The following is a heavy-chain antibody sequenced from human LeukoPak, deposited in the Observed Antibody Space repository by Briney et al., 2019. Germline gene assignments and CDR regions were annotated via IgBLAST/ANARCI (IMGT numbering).Heavy chain of an antibody. CDR3: AREVSYGSGWYSDY. CDR1: GFTFSNYA. Sequence: GGSLRLSCAASGFTFSNYAMHWVRQAPGKGLQYVSTITSNGGRTYYASSVKGRFIISRDNSENTVYLHMGSLRGEDMALYYCAREVSYGSGWYSDYWGQGTLVTVSS. D-gene: IGHD6-19*01. CDR2: ITSNGGRT. J-gene: IGHJ4*02. V-gene: IGHV3-64*01.